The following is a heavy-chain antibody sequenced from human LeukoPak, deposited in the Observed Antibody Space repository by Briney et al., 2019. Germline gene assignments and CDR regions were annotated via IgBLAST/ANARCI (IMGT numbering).Heavy chain of an antibody. CDR2: IYYSGST. CDR3: ARLNHYDSSGYYGPGVFDY. CDR1: GGSISSYY. D-gene: IGHD3-22*01. J-gene: IGHJ4*02. Sequence: SETLSLTCTVSGGSISSYYWNWIRQPPGKGLEWIGSIYYSGSTNYNPSLKSRVTISVDTSKNQFSLKLSSVTAADTAVYYCARLNHYDSSGYYGPGVFDYWGQGTLVTVSS. V-gene: IGHV4-59*08.